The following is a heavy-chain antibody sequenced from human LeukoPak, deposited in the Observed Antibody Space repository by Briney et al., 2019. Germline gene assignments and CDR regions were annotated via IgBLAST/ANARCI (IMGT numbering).Heavy chain of an antibody. CDR3: ARAPLYHGVHNDY. J-gene: IGHJ4*02. V-gene: IGHV3-48*04. CDR2: IGLSSRNT. CDR1: GFTFSDYS. Sequence: GGSLRLSCVASGFTFSDYSMNWVRQAPGKGLEWLSYIGLSSRNTFYAESVKGRFTISRDNAKNSLYLQMNSLRAEDTAVYYCARAPLYHGVHNDYWGQGTLVTVSS. D-gene: IGHD3-10*01.